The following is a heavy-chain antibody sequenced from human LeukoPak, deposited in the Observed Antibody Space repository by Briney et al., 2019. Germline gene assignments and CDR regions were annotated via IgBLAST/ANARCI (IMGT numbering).Heavy chain of an antibody. CDR2: ISSSSSTI. V-gene: IGHV3-48*04. CDR3: ARDAAYDSTPLDY. D-gene: IGHD3-22*01. Sequence: GGSLRLSCAASGFTFSSYSMNWVRQAPGKGLEWVSYISSSSSTIYYADSVKGRFTISRDNAKNSLYLQMNSLRAEDTAVYYCARDAAYDSTPLDYWGQGTLVTVSS. J-gene: IGHJ4*02. CDR1: GFTFSSYS.